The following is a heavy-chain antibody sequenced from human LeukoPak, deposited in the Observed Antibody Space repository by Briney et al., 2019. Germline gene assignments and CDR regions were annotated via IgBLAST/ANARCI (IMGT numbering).Heavy chain of an antibody. J-gene: IGHJ6*02. CDR1: GDSVTSNSAA. V-gene: IGHV6-1*01. D-gene: IGHD6-19*01. Sequence: SQTLSLTCAISGDSVTSNSAAWNWIRQSPSRGLEWLGRTYYRSKWYNDYAVSVKSRITINPDTSKNQSSLQLNSVTPEDTAVYYCASSRGSSGWYGVGYYYYGMDVWGQGTTVTVSS. CDR3: ASSRGSSGWYGVGYYYYGMDV. CDR2: TYYRSKWYN.